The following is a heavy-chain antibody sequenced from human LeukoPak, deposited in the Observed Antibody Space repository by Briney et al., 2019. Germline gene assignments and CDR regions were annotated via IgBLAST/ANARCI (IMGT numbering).Heavy chain of an antibody. CDR3: ARGDHGYNWNDGRHWDY. CDR1: GYXFTSYX. D-gene: IGHD1-1*01. Sequence: EXXWXGSGYXFTSYXXGWVRQMXXKXXEWMGIIXPGDSDTRYSPSFQGQVTISADKSISTAYLQWSSLKASDTAMYYCARGDHGYNWNDGRHWDYWGQGTLVTVSS. V-gene: IGHV5-51*01. CDR2: IXPGDSDT. J-gene: IGHJ4*02.